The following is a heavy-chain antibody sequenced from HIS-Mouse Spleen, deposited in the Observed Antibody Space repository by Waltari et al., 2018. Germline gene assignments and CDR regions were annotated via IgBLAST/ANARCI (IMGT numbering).Heavy chain of an antibody. Sequence: QVQLQESGPGLVKPSETLSLTCTVSGGSISSYYWSWIRQPAGKGLEWIGRIYTRGSTNYNPSLKGGVTMSVDTSKNQFSLKLSSVTAADTAVYYCARDFHDFWSGYYGGDKKHDAFDIWGQGTMVTVSS. CDR1: GGSISSYY. D-gene: IGHD3-3*01. CDR2: IYTRGST. CDR3: ARDFHDFWSGYYGGDKKHDAFDI. J-gene: IGHJ3*02. V-gene: IGHV4-4*07.